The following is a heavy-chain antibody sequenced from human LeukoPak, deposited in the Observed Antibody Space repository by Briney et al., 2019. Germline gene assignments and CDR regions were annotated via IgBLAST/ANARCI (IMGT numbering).Heavy chain of an antibody. CDR1: GFNFDRYT. V-gene: IGHV3-43*01. CDR2: AGWAGGTT. Sequence: GGSLRLSCATSGFNFDRYTIHWVRQAPGKGLEWVSLAGWAGGTTYYSDSVRGRFTISRDSGKNSVYLQMNSLTTDDTAFYFCAKELDTMFFDYWGQGALVTVSS. D-gene: IGHD5-18*01. CDR3: AKELDTMFFDY. J-gene: IGHJ4*02.